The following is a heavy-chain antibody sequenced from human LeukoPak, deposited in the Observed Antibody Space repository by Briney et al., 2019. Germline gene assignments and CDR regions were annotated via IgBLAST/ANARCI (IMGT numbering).Heavy chain of an antibody. CDR2: IIPIFGTA. CDR3: ASRHYDYVWGSYRTFDY. V-gene: IGHV1-69*05. CDR1: GGTFSSYA. D-gene: IGHD3-16*02. J-gene: IGHJ4*02. Sequence: SVKVSCKASGGTFSSYAISWVRQAPGQGLEWMGRIIPIFGTANYAQKFQGRVTITTDESTSTAYMELSSLRSEDTAVYYCASRHYDYVWGSYRTFDYWSQGTLVTVSS.